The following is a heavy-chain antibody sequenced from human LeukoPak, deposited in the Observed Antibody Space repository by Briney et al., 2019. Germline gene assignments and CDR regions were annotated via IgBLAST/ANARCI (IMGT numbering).Heavy chain of an antibody. V-gene: IGHV3-23*01. CDR3: AKGIDYYYYYGMDV. J-gene: IGHJ6*02. CDR1: GFTFSSYA. D-gene: IGHD3-16*02. CDR2: IIGNGGGAT. Sequence: QPGGSLRLSCEASGFTFSSYAMSWVRQSPGKGLEWVSGIIGNGGGATFYADSVKGRFTISRDDSTNTLYLQMNSLRAEDTAVYYCAKGIDYYYYYGMDVWGQGTTVTVSS.